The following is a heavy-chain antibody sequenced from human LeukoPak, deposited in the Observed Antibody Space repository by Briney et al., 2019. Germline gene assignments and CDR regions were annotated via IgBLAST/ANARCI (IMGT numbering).Heavy chain of an antibody. CDR3: ARGPRGYSYGRGGGYYYYYMDV. CDR1: GGSISSYY. V-gene: IGHV4-59*12. J-gene: IGHJ6*03. CDR2: IYYSGST. D-gene: IGHD5-18*01. Sequence: SETLSLTCTVSGGSISSYYWSWIRQPPGKGLEWIGYIYYSGSTNYNPSLKSRVTISVDTSKNQFSLKLSSVTAADTAVYYCARGPRGYSYGRGGGYYYYYMDVWGKGTTVTVSS.